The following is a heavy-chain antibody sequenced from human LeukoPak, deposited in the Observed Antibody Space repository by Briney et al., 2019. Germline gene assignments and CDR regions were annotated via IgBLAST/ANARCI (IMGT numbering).Heavy chain of an antibody. CDR2: IYTSGST. CDR1: GGSISSYY. Sequence: SETLSLTCTVSGGSISSYYWSWIRQPPGKGLEWIGYIYTSGSTNYNPSLKSRLTISVDTSKNQFSLKLSSVTAADTAVYYCARYQTYSSSFDYWGQGTLVTVSS. J-gene: IGHJ4*02. CDR3: ARYQTYSSSFDY. D-gene: IGHD6-6*01. V-gene: IGHV4-4*09.